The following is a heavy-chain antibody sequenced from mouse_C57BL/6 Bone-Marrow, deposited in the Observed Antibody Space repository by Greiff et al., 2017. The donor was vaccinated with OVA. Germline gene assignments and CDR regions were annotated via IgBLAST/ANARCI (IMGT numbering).Heavy chain of an antibody. CDR1: GYAFSSYW. CDR3: ARKNYYGSSWGYFDV. CDR2: IYPGDGDT. V-gene: IGHV1-80*01. J-gene: IGHJ1*03. D-gene: IGHD1-1*01. Sequence: VQLQQSGAELVKPGASVKISCKASGYAFSSYWMNWVKQRPGKGLELIGQIYPGDGDTNYNGKFKGKATLTADKSSSTAYMQLSSLTSEDSAVYFCARKNYYGSSWGYFDVWGTGTTVTVSS.